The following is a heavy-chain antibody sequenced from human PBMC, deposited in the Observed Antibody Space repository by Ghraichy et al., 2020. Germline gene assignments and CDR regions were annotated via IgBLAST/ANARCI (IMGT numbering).Heavy chain of an antibody. CDR2: ITDTGANT. Sequence: GGSLRLSCTASGFIFSNYAMSWVRQAPGKGLEWVSVITDTGANTNYVDSVRGRFTASSDNSRSALYLQIDNLRAEDTAMYYVARVKDLSGLYRFFDHWGQRTLITVSS. CDR1: GFIFSNYA. J-gene: IGHJ4*02. CDR3: ARVKDLSGLYRFFDH. D-gene: IGHD6-19*01. V-gene: IGHV3-23*01.